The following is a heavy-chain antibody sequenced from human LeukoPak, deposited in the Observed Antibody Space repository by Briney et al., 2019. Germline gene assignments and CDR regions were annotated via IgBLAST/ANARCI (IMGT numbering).Heavy chain of an antibody. J-gene: IGHJ6*03. V-gene: IGHV1-2*02. CDR3: ARDQAGYCSSTSCYDYYYMDV. CDR2: INPNSGGT. Sequence: ASVKVSCKASGYTFTGYSMHWVRQAPGHGLEWMGWINPNSGGTNYAQKFQGRVTMTRDTSISTAYMELSRLRSDDTAVYYCARDQAGYCSSTSCYDYYYMDVWGKGTTVTVSS. CDR1: GYTFTGYS. D-gene: IGHD2-2*01.